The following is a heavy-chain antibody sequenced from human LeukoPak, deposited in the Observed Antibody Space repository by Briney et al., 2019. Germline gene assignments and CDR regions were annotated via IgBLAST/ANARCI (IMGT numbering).Heavy chain of an antibody. CDR1: GFTFSSYT. Sequence: PGGSLRLSCAASGFTFSSYTMHWVRQAAGKGLEWAALISYDGSSDYYADSVKGRITISRDNSKNTLYLQMNSLRVEDTAVYYCARGSSSWYSLIKYWGQGTLVTVSS. CDR2: ISYDGSSD. J-gene: IGHJ4*02. D-gene: IGHD6-13*01. CDR3: ARGSSSWYSLIKY. V-gene: IGHV3-30-3*01.